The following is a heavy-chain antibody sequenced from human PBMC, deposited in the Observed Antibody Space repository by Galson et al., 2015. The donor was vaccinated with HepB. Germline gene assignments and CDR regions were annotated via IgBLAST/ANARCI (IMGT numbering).Heavy chain of an antibody. J-gene: IGHJ5*02. Sequence: SLRLSCAASGFTFSSYSMNWVRQAPGKGLEWVSYISSSSSTIYYADSVKGRFTISRDNAKNSLYLQMNSLRDEDTAVYYCARSSSWSYNWFDPWGQGTLVTVSS. D-gene: IGHD6-13*01. V-gene: IGHV3-48*02. CDR1: GFTFSSYS. CDR3: ARSSSWSYNWFDP. CDR2: ISSSSSTI.